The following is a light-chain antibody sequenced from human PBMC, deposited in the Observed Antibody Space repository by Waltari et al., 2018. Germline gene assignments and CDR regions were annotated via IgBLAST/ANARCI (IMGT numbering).Light chain of an antibody. CDR1: NIGSKS. CDR2: YDS. J-gene: IGLJ2*01. V-gene: IGLV3-21*04. Sequence: SYVLTQPPSESVAPGKTARITCGGKNIGSKSVHWYQKKPGQAPVLVIYYDSDRPSGIPERFSGTKSGNTATLTISRAEAGDEADYYCQVWDSSSDHVVFGGGTKLTVL. CDR3: QVWDSSSDHVV.